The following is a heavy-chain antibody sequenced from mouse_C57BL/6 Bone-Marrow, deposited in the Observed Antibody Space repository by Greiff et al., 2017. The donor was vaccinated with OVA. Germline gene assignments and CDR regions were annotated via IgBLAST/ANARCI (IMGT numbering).Heavy chain of an antibody. V-gene: IGHV1-54*01. CDR1: GYAFTNYL. CDR3: ARSFTTVVAEYFDV. CDR2: INPGSGGT. Sequence: QVQLQQSGAELVRPGTSVKVSCKASGYAFTNYLIEWVKQRPGQGLEWIGVINPGSGGTNYNEKFKGKATLTADKSSSTAYMQLSSLTSEDSAVYFWARSFTTVVAEYFDVWGTGTTVTVSS. J-gene: IGHJ1*03. D-gene: IGHD1-1*01.